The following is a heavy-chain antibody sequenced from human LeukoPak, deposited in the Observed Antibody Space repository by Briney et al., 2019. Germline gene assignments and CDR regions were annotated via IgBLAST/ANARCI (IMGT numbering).Heavy chain of an antibody. D-gene: IGHD3-22*01. V-gene: IGHV1-46*01. J-gene: IGHJ3*02. Sequence: ASVKVSCKASGYIFTSYYMYWVRQAPGQGLEWMGIINPSGGSIRYAQKFQGRVTMTRDTSTSTVYMELSSLRSEETAVYYCARGRNYYDSSGYYYEGDAFDIWGQGTMVTVSS. CDR3: ARGRNYYDSSGYYYEGDAFDI. CDR1: GYIFTSYY. CDR2: INPSGGSI.